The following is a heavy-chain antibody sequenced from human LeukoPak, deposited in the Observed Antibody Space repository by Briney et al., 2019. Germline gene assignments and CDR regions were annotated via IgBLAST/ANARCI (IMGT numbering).Heavy chain of an antibody. CDR1: GASISGTNW. CDR3: ARDWSGPYYFDY. Sequence: SETLSLTCAVSGASISGTNWWTWVRQTPGKGLEWIGDIYHTGSTNYNSSLKSRVTILSDTSENFFSLILTSVTAADTAVYYCARDWSGPYYFDYWGQGTLVTVSS. J-gene: IGHJ4*01. V-gene: IGHV4-4*02. CDR2: IYHTGST. D-gene: IGHD3-3*01.